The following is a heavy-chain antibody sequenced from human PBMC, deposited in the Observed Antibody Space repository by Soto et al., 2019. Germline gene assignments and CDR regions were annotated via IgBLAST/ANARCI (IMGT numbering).Heavy chain of an antibody. Sequence: SVKVSCKASGGTFSSYAISWVRQAPGQGLEWMGGIIPIFGTANYAQKFQGRVTITADESTSTAYMELSSLRSEDTAVYYCARGPYNWNYVAFDYWGQGTLVTVSS. CDR1: GGTFSSYA. D-gene: IGHD1-7*01. V-gene: IGHV1-69*13. CDR3: ARGPYNWNYVAFDY. J-gene: IGHJ4*02. CDR2: IIPIFGTA.